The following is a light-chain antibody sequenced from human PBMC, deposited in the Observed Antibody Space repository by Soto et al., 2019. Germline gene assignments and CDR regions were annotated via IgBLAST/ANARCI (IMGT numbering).Light chain of an antibody. CDR3: PQYGRSPWT. J-gene: IGKJ1*01. V-gene: IGKV3-20*01. CDR2: GAS. CDR1: QSVSSGF. Sequence: IVLTQSQATPSLSAGERATLSCRASQSVSSGFLAWYQQKPGQSPRLLIYGASSRATGIPDRFSGSGSGTDFTLTISRLEPEDFAVYYCPQYGRSPWTFGQGSNVDI.